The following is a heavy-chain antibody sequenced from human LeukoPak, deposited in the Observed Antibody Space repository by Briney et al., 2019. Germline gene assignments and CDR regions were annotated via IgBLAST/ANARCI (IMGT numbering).Heavy chain of an antibody. D-gene: IGHD6-6*01. Sequence: SETLSLTCTVSGGSISSSSYYWGWIRQPPGKGLEWIGSIYYSGSTYYNPSLKSRVTISVDTSKNQFSLKLSSVTAADTAVYYCARGLRRVIAAPLRYNWFDPWGQGTLVTVSS. J-gene: IGHJ5*02. CDR2: IYYSGST. CDR1: GGSISSSSYY. V-gene: IGHV4-39*07. CDR3: ARGLRRVIAAPLRYNWFDP.